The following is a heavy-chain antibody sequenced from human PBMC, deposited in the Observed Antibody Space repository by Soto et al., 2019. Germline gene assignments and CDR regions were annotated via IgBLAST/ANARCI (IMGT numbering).Heavy chain of an antibody. Sequence: ASVKVSCKASGGTLSSYAISWVRQAPGQGLEWMGGIIPIFGTANYAQKFQGRVTITADESTSTAYMELSSLRSEDTAVYYCARGYYDILITNWFDPWGQGTLVTVSS. CDR3: ARGYYDILITNWFDP. V-gene: IGHV1-69*13. D-gene: IGHD3-9*01. CDR2: IIPIFGTA. J-gene: IGHJ5*02. CDR1: GGTLSSYA.